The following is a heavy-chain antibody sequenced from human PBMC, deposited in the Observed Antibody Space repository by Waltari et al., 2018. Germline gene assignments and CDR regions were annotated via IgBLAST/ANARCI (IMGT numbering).Heavy chain of an antibody. CDR2: TIPIFGTA. J-gene: IGHJ4*02. Sequence: QVQLVQSVAEVKKPGSSVKVSCKASGGTLSSYAISGVGQAPGKGIEWMGGTIPIFGTANYAQKFQGRVTITADESTSTAYMELSSLRCEDTAVYYCARDLGSGGGYWGQGTLVTVSS. D-gene: IGHD2-15*01. CDR3: ARDLGSGGGY. CDR1: GGTLSSYA. V-gene: IGHV1-69*01.